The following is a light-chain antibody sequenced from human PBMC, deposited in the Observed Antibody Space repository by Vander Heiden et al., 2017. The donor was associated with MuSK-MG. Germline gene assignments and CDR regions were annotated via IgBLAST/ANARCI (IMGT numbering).Light chain of an antibody. J-gene: IGKJ3*01. CDR3: QHRDSTPFT. CDR1: QSISSY. V-gene: IGKV1-39*01. Sequence: DIQMTQSPSSLSASVGDRVTITCRASQSISSYLNWYQQKPGKAPKLLIYAASSLQSGVPSRFSGSGSGTDFTLTISRRQPEDFATYYCQHRDSTPFTFGHWTKVDIK. CDR2: AAS.